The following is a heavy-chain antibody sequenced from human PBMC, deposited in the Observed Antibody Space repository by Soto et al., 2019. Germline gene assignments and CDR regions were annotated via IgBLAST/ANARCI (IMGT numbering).Heavy chain of an antibody. CDR3: AKDLIAAAGLYGTFDY. CDR2: ISASGGST. V-gene: IGHV3-23*01. Sequence: GGSLRLSCAASGFTFSSYAMSWVRQAPGKGLEWVSGISASGGSTYYADSVKGRFTISRDNSKNTLYLQMNSLRAEDTAVYYCAKDLIAAAGLYGTFDYWGQGTLVTVSS. CDR1: GFTFSSYA. D-gene: IGHD6-13*01. J-gene: IGHJ4*02.